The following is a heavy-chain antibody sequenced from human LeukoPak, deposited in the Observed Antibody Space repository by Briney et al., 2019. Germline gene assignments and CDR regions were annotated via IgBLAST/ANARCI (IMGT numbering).Heavy chain of an antibody. CDR1: GFTFSGYP. CDR2: ISYDGSNK. D-gene: IGHD6-13*01. J-gene: IGHJ4*02. Sequence: PGKSLRLSCAASGFTFSGYPIHWVRQAPGKGLEWVAVISYDGSNKYYADSVKGRFTISRDNSKNTLYLQMNSLRAEDTAVYYCARDFEAAAMNWGQGTLVTVSS. V-gene: IGHV3-30-3*01. CDR3: ARDFEAAAMN.